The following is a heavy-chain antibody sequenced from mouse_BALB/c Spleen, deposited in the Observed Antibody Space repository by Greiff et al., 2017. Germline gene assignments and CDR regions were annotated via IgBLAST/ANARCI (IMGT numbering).Heavy chain of an antibody. CDR2: IWTGGGT. CDR1: GFSLTSYD. J-gene: IGHJ2*01. V-gene: IGHV2-9-2*01. Sequence: VKLMESGPGLVAPSQSLSITCTVSGFSLTSYDISWIRQPPGKGLEWLGVIWTGGGTNYNSAFMSRLSISKDNSKSQVFLKMNSLQTDDTAIYYCVRDLTGTFDYWGQGTTLTVSS. CDR3: VRDLTGTFDY. D-gene: IGHD4-1*01.